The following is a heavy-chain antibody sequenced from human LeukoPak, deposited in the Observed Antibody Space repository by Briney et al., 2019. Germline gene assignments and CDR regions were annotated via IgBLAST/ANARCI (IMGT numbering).Heavy chain of an antibody. CDR2: IYYSGST. CDR1: GGSISTYY. D-gene: IGHD5-18*01. Sequence: TSETLSLTCSVSGGSISTYYWSWIRQPPGTGLEWIGYIYYSGSTDYNPSLKSRVTISIYTSKNQLSLKLSSVTAADTAVYYCAREATAMVTTYNWFDPWGQGTLVTVSS. J-gene: IGHJ5*02. V-gene: IGHV4-59*12. CDR3: AREATAMVTTYNWFDP.